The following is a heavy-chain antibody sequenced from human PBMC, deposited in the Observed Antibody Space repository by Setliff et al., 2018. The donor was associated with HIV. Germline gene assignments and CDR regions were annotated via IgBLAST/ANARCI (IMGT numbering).Heavy chain of an antibody. J-gene: IGHJ4*02. D-gene: IGHD1-26*01. V-gene: IGHV4-59*12. Sequence: SETLSLTCTVSGDSISTDYWTWIRQPPGKGLGWIGYIYNSASTSYNPSLKSRVTISVDTSKNQFSLKLSSATAADTAVYYCARDGHTVEADGLPPSNCWGQGTLVTVSS. CDR3: ARDGHTVEADGLPPSNC. CDR2: IYNSAST. CDR1: GDSISTDY.